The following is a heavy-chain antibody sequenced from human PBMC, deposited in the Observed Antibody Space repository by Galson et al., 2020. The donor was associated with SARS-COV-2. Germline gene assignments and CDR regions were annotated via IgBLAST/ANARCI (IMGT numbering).Heavy chain of an antibody. D-gene: IGHD3-3*01. V-gene: IGHV3-15*01. Sequence: GESLKISCAASGFTFSNAWMSWVRQAPGKGLEWVGRIKSKTDGGTTDYAAPVKGRFTISRDDSKNTLYLQMNSLKTEDTAVYYCTTDSHPTYDFWGGYYFDLGGSPPAKFDYWGQGTLVTVSS. J-gene: IGHJ4*02. CDR2: IKSKTDGGTT. CDR3: TTDSHPTYDFWGGYYFDLGGSPPAKFDY. CDR1: GFTFSNAW.